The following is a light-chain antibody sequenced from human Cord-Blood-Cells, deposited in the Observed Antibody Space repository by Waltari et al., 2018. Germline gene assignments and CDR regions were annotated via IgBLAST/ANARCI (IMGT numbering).Light chain of an antibody. Sequence: AIRMTQSPSSFSASTGDRVTITCRASQGISSYLAGYQQKPGKAPKLLIYAASTLQSGVPSRISGSGAGTDVTLPISCLQSEDVATYYCQLYYSYPFTFGPGTKVEIK. CDR2: AAS. J-gene: IGKJ3*01. CDR1: QGISSY. CDR3: QLYYSYPFT. V-gene: IGKV1-8*01.